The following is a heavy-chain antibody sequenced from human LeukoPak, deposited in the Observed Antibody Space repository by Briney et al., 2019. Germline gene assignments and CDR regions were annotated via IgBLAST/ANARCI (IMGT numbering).Heavy chain of an antibody. V-gene: IGHV6-1*01. CDR1: GDSVSSEDAA. D-gene: IGHD1-14*01. CDR3: ARASNRAFDA. J-gene: IGHJ3*01. CDR2: TYYRSKWGS. Sequence: SQTLSLTCAISGDSVSSEDAAWSWIRQSPSRGLERLGRTYYRSKWGSDYAVSVKSRVTVNPDPSKNQFSLQLNSVTPEDTAVYFCARASNRAFDAWGQGTVVIVSS.